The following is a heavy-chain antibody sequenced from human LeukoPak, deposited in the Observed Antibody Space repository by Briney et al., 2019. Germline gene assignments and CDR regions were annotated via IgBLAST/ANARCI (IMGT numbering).Heavy chain of an antibody. CDR2: IKQDGSEK. V-gene: IGHV3-7*01. CDR3: ARDNPRRPFDY. CDR1: GFTFSSYW. J-gene: IGHJ4*02. Sequence: GGSLGLSCAASGFTFSSYWMSWVRQAPGKGLEWVANIKQDGSEKYYVDSVKGRFTISRDNAKNSLYLQMNSLRAEDTAVYYCARDNPRRPFDYWGQGTLVTVSS. D-gene: IGHD1-14*01.